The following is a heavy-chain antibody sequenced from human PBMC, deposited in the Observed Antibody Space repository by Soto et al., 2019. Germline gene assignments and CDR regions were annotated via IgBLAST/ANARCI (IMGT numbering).Heavy chain of an antibody. CDR2: ISYDGSNK. J-gene: IGHJ4*02. CDR1: GFTFSSYA. CDR3: ARDLELRPY. D-gene: IGHD1-7*01. Sequence: LRLSCAASGFTFSSYAMHWVRQAPGKGLEWVAVISYDGSNKYYADSVKGRFTISRDNSKNTLYLQMNSLRAEDTAVYYCARDLELRPYWGQGTLVTVSS. V-gene: IGHV3-30-3*01.